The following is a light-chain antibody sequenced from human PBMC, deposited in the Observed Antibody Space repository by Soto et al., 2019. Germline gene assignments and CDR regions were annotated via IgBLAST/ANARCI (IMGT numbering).Light chain of an antibody. Sequence: DIVMTQSPATLSVSPGERVTVSCRASQRVSTNLAWYQQKPGQGPRLLIYDASIRATGIPARFSGSGSRTEFTLTISSLKTEDSAVYYCQQYDDWPTWTFGQGTKVDI. CDR3: QQYDDWPTWT. CDR2: DAS. J-gene: IGKJ1*01. CDR1: QRVSTN. V-gene: IGKV3D-15*01.